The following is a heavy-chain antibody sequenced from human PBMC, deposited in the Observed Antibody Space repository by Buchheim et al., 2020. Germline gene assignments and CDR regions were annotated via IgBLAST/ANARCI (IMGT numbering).Heavy chain of an antibody. J-gene: IGHJ2*01. V-gene: IGHV3-7*01. CDR2: IKQDGSEK. CDR3: ARVFSSSLWYFDL. CDR1: GFTFSGYW. D-gene: IGHD6-6*01. Sequence: EVQLVESGGGLVQPGGSLRLSCVASGFTFSGYWMNWVRQAPGKGLEWVANIKQDGSEKYYVDSVKGRFTVSRDNAKNSVFLQMNSLRGEDTAVYYCARVFSSSLWYFDLWGRGTL.